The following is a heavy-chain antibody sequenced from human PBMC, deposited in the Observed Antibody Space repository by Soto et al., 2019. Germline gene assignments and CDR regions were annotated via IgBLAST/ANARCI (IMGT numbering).Heavy chain of an antibody. D-gene: IGHD2-2*01. CDR3: ATVGYCSSTSCPSAAFDS. Sequence: ASVKVSCKVSGYTLTELSMHWVRQAPGKGLEWMGGFDPEDGETIYAQKFQGRVTMTEDTSTDTAYMELSSLRSEGTAVYYCATVGYCSSTSCPSAAFDSWGQGTMVTVAS. CDR2: FDPEDGET. J-gene: IGHJ3*02. V-gene: IGHV1-24*01. CDR1: GYTLTELS.